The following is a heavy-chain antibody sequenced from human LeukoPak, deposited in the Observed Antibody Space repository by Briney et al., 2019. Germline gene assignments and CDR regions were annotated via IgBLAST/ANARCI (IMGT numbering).Heavy chain of an antibody. V-gene: IGHV1-69*04. CDR2: VIPILDIA. J-gene: IGHJ5*02. CDR3: ARDEGLGAKNWFDP. CDR1: GGTFSSYV. Sequence: ASVKVSCKASGGTFSSYVISWVRQAPGQGLEWMGRVIPILDIANYAQKFQGRVTITADKSTSTAYMELSSLRSGDTAVYYCARDEGLGAKNWFDPWGQGTLVTVSS.